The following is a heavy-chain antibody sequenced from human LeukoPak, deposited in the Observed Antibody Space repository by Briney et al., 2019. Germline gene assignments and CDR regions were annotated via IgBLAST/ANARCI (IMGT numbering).Heavy chain of an antibody. J-gene: IGHJ4*02. CDR1: GYTFTGYY. Sequence: GASVKVSCKASGYTFTGYYMHWVRQAPGQGLEWMGWINPNSGGTNYAQKFQGRVTMTRDTSISTAYMELSRLRSDDTAVYYCARFSNPASEMATSIDYWGQGTLVTVSS. D-gene: IGHD5-24*01. CDR3: ARFSNPASEMATSIDY. CDR2: INPNSGGT. V-gene: IGHV1-2*02.